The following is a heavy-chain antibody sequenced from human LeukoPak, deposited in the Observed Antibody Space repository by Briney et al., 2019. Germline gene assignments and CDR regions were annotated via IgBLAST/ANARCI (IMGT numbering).Heavy chain of an antibody. J-gene: IGHJ6*03. D-gene: IGHD6-25*01. Sequence: SETLSLTCSVSGESVSSRNYYWAWIRQPPGRGLEWIANIFYTGSTYYNPSLKSRVTIFVDTSKNQFSLNLTSVTAADTAVYYCARLWDSTGLYFYYYMDVWGEGTTVTVSS. CDR2: IFYTGST. CDR1: GESVSSRNYY. CDR3: ARLWDSTGLYFYYYMDV. V-gene: IGHV4-39*01.